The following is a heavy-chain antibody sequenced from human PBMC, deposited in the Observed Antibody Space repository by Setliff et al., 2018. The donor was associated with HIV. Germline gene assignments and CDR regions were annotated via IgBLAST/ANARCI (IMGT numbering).Heavy chain of an antibody. CDR1: GYTFTDYY. CDR3: ATGIRVTGSDYFDY. CDR2: FDPEAGET. J-gene: IGHJ4*02. Sequence: ASVKVSCKASGYTFTDYYVHWVRQAPGKGLEWMGGFDPEAGETIYARKFQGRITMTEDTSTDTAYMELGSLRSEDTAVYYCATGIRVTGSDYFDYWGQGTLVTVSS. D-gene: IGHD3-10*01. V-gene: IGHV1-24*01.